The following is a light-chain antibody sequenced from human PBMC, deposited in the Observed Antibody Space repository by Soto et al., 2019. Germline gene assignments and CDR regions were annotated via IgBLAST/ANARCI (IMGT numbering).Light chain of an antibody. CDR1: QSVTGSS. CDR3: HQYDSFPHT. Sequence: EIVLTQSPGTLSLSLGDRATLSCRASQSVTGSSLAWYQHKPGQAPRLLIYGASSRASGIPDRFSGSGSGTDFTFIISRLQPEDFGMYYCHQYDSFPHTFGQGTELETK. J-gene: IGKJ2*01. CDR2: GAS. V-gene: IGKV3-20*01.